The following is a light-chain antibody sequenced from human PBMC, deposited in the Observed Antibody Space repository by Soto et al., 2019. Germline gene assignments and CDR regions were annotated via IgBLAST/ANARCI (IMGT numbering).Light chain of an antibody. Sequence: QSALTQPASVSGSPGQSITISCTGTSSDVGSTFNYVSWYQHHPGKAPRLIMSDVNHRPSGVPDRFSGSKSGNTASLPISGLQADDEADYFCSAYSTGSTPVLFGGGTKLTVL. CDR1: SSDVGSTFNY. V-gene: IGLV2-14*03. CDR2: DVN. J-gene: IGLJ3*02. CDR3: SAYSTGSTPVL.